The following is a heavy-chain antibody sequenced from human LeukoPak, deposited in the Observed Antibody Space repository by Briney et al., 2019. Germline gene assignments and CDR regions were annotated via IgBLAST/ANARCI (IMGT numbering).Heavy chain of an antibody. Sequence: SETLSLTCTVSGGSISNYYWSWIRQPPGKGLKWIGYIDNTGSIIHNPSLKSRVTISVDTSKNQFSLKLRSVTAADTAIYYCARGELVPQDNWFDPWRQRNPVTVSS. J-gene: IGHJ5*02. D-gene: IGHD6-6*01. CDR1: GGSISNYY. CDR3: ARGELVPQDNWFDP. V-gene: IGHV4-59*01. CDR2: IDNTGSI.